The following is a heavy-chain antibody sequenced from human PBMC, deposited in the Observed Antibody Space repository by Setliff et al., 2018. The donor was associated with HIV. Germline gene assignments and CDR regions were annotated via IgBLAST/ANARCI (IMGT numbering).Heavy chain of an antibody. CDR1: GASTSDNIYY. CDR2: VCQRGGI. CDR3: VRNSGWALGS. J-gene: IGHJ4*02. V-gene: IGHV4-39*07. Sequence: SETLSLTCSVTGASTSDNIYYWGWIRHSPGKGLEWIGEVCQRGGINYYPFFWSRATISMDKPKSHFSLRLTSVTAADTAVYFCVRNSGWALGSWGQGTLVTVSS. D-gene: IGHD3-16*01.